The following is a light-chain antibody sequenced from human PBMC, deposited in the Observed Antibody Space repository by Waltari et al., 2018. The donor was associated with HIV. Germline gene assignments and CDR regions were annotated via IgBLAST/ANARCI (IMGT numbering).Light chain of an antibody. V-gene: IGKV4-1*01. CDR3: QQYYSTWT. Sequence: DIVLTQSPASLAVSLGAMATITCKSSQSVLYSSENKNYLAWYQQKPGQPPKVLIYWASTREAGVPDRFSGSGSGTDCALTISSLQAEDVAVYYCQQYYSTWTFGQGTKVEIK. CDR2: WAS. J-gene: IGKJ1*01. CDR1: QSVLYSSENKNY.